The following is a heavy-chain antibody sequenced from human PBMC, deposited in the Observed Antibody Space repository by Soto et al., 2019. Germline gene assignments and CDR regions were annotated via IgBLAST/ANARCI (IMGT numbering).Heavy chain of an antibody. J-gene: IGHJ6*02. CDR1: GYTFINYA. D-gene: IGHD3-3*02. CDR2: IIPIFGTA. Sequence: SVKVSCKASGYTFINYAIHWVRQAPGQRLEWMGGIIPIFGTANYAQKFQGRVTITADESTSTAYMELSSLRSEDTAVYYCARDHRLSDVHFYYYYGMDVWGQGTTVTVSS. CDR3: ARDHRLSDVHFYYYYGMDV. V-gene: IGHV1-69*13.